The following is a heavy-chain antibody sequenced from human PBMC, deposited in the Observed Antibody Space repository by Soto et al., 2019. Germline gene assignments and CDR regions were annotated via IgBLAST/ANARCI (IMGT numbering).Heavy chain of an antibody. J-gene: IGHJ4*02. CDR1: GFTFSSYA. V-gene: IGHV3-23*01. Sequence: EVQLLESGGGLVQPGGSLRLSCAASGFTFSSYAMSWVRQAPGKGLEWVSAISGSGGSTYYADSVKGRCTISRDNSKNTLSLKMNSRRAEDTAVYYCAKLGGWGGGGVASNWGQGTLVTVSS. CDR3: AKLGGWGGGGVASN. D-gene: IGHD3-16*01. CDR2: ISGSGGST.